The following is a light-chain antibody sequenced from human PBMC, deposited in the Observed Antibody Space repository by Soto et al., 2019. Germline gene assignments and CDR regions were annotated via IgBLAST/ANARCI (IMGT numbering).Light chain of an antibody. J-gene: IGKJ1*01. CDR1: QSVSSY. V-gene: IGKV3-11*01. CDR3: QQRSNWPPWT. Sequence: EIVLTQSPATLSLSPGERATLSCRASQSVSSYLAWYQQKPGQAPRLLIYDASNRATGIPARFSGSGSGTDSTLTISSLEPEDFAVYYCQQRSNWPPWTVGQGTKVEIK. CDR2: DAS.